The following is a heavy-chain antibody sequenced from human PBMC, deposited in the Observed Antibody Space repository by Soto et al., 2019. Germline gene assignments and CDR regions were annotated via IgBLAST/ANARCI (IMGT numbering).Heavy chain of an antibody. CDR1: GYTFTGYY. CDR2: INPNSGGT. J-gene: IGHJ4*02. V-gene: IGHV1-2*02. D-gene: IGHD3-22*01. CDR3: ARQGYYYDSSGYSLSDC. Sequence: ASVKVSCKASGYTFTGYYMHWVRQAPGQGLEWMGWINPNSGGTNYAQKFQGRVTMTRDTSISTAYMELSRLRSDDTAVYYCARQGYYYDSSGYSLSDCSGQRTLVAVCS.